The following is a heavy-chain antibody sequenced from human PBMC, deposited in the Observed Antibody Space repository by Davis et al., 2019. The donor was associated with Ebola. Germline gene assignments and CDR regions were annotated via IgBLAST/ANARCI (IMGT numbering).Heavy chain of an antibody. CDR3: ARGHSSSWYRYYYGMDV. V-gene: IGHV3-74*01. CDR1: GFVFRNYV. CDR2: INSDGSST. D-gene: IGHD6-13*01. Sequence: GESLKISCAASGFVFRNYVMSWVRQAPGKGLEWVSRINSDGSSTSYADSVKGRFTISRDNAKNTLYLQMNSLRAEDTAVYYCARGHSSSWYRYYYGMDVWGQGTTVTVSS. J-gene: IGHJ6*02.